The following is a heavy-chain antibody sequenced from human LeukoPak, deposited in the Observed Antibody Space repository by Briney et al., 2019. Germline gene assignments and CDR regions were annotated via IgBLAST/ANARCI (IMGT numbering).Heavy chain of an antibody. CDR3: ARGIDTATYYFDY. CDR2: IKQDGSEK. J-gene: IGHJ4*02. CDR1: GFTFSTYW. D-gene: IGHD5-18*01. V-gene: IGHV3-7*01. Sequence: GGSLRLSCAASGFTFSTYWMSWVRQAPGKGLEWVANIKQDGSEKNYVDSVKGRFTVSRDNAKNSLSLQMSSLRVEDTAVYYCARGIDTATYYFDYWGQGTLVTVSP.